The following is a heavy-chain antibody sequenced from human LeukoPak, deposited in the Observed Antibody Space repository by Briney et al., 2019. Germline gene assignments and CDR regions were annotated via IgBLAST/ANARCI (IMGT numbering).Heavy chain of an antibody. CDR1: GYTFTGYY. CDR3: AREQREYYYDSSGYSDFDY. V-gene: IGHV1-2*02. CDR2: INPNSGGT. Sequence: GASVKVSCKASGYTFTGYYMHWVRQAPGQGLEWMGWINPNSGGTNYAQKFQGRVTMTRDTSISTAYVELSRLRSDDTAVYYCAREQREYYYDSSGYSDFDYWGQGTLVTVSS. D-gene: IGHD3-22*01. J-gene: IGHJ4*02.